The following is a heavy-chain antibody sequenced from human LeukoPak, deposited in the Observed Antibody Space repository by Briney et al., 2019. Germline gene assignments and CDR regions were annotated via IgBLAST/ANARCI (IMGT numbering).Heavy chain of an antibody. J-gene: IGHJ4*02. D-gene: IGHD3-10*01. CDR2: IWYGGSNK. V-gene: IGHV3-33*01. CDR1: GFTFSSYG. CDR3: ARDQAASMVRGVIHPLGY. Sequence: GGSLRLSCAASGFTFSSYGMHWVRQAPGKGLEWVAVIWYGGSNKYYADSVKGRFTISRDNSKNTLYLQMNSLRAEDTAVYYCARDQAASMVRGVIHPLGYWGQGTLVTVSS.